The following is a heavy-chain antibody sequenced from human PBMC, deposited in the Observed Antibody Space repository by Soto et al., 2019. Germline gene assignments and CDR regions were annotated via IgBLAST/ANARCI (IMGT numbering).Heavy chain of an antibody. CDR3: AKVGDSSGYYWDFDY. CDR2: ISYDGSNK. CDR1: GFTFSSYG. J-gene: IGHJ4*02. D-gene: IGHD3-22*01. V-gene: IGHV3-30*18. Sequence: GGSLSLSCAASGFTFSSYGMHWVRQAPGKGLEWVAVISYDGSNKYYADSVKGRFTISRDNSKNTLYLQMNSLRAEDTAVYYCAKVGDSSGYYWDFDYWGQGTLVTVSS.